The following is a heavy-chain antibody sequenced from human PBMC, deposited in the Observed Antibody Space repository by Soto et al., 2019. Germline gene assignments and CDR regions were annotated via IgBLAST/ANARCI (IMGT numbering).Heavy chain of an antibody. CDR2: SYYTGSS. CDR3: ARDKWSGYDSSAFDV. J-gene: IGHJ3*01. V-gene: IGHV4-30-4*01. D-gene: IGHD6-25*01. Sequence: DLEWIGYSYYTGSSYYHPSLKSRVSISVDTSKNQFSLKLNSVSAADTAIYYCARDKWSGYDSSAFDVWGQGTTVTVSS.